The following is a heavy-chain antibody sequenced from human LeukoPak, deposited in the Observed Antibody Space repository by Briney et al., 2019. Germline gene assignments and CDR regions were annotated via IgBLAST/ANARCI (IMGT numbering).Heavy chain of an antibody. J-gene: IGHJ5*02. V-gene: IGHV4-34*01. D-gene: IGHD6-19*01. CDR1: GGSFSGYY. CDR3: ARGQQWLVS. Sequence: SEILSLTCAVYGGSFSGYYWSWIRQPPGKGLEWIGEINHSGSTNYNPSLKSRVTISVDTAKNQFSLKLSSVTAADTAVYYCARGQQWLVSWGQGTLVTVSS. CDR2: INHSGST.